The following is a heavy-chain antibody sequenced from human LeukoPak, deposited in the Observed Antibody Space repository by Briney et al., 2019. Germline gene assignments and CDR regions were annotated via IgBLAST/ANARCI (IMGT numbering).Heavy chain of an antibody. CDR3: AKAPVTTCRGAYCYPFDY. V-gene: IGHV3-23*01. D-gene: IGHD2-21*01. CDR2: ISGSGGTS. CDR1: GFIFSRYG. Sequence: GGSLRLSCAAPGFIFSRYGMSWVRQAPGKGLEWVSAISGSGGTSYYADSVKGRFTISRDNSKNTLYLQINSLRAEDTALYYCAKAPVTTCRGAYCYPFDYWGQGTLVTVSS. J-gene: IGHJ4*02.